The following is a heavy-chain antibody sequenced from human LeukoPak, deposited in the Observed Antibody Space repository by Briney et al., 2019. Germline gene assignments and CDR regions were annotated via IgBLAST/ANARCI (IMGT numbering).Heavy chain of an antibody. CDR1: GYTFTTYY. J-gene: IGHJ4*02. D-gene: IGHD6-19*01. Sequence: EASVKVSCKASGYTFTTYYMHWVRQAPGQGLEWMGIINPSGGSTTYAQKFQGRVTMTRDMSTSTVYMELSSLRSEDTAVYYCARGFQSPRSGWLYWGQGTLVTVSS. CDR3: ARGFQSPRSGWLY. V-gene: IGHV1-46*01. CDR2: INPSGGST.